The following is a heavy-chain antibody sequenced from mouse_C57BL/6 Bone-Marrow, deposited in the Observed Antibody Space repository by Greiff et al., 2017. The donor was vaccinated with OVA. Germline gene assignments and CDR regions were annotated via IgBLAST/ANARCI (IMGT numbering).Heavy chain of an antibody. D-gene: IGHD1-1*01. CDR3: ARGGGYYGSSYSFAY. CDR1: GFSLTSYG. Sequence: QVQLKESGPGLVAPSQSLSITCTVSGFSLTSYGVHWVRQPPGKGLEWLVVIWSDGSTTYNSALKSRLSISKDNSKSQVFLKMNSLQTDDTAMYYCARGGGYYGSSYSFAYWGQGTLVTVSA. V-gene: IGHV2-6*03. CDR2: IWSDGST. J-gene: IGHJ3*01.